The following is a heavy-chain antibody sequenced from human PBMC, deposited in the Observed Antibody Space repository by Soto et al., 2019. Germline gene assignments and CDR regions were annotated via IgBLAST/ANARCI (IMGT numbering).Heavy chain of an antibody. Sequence: QVQLVQSGAEEKKHGASVKVSCKASGYTFTSYAMHWVRQAPGQRLEWMGWINAGNGNTKYSQKFQGRVTLTRDTSASTAYMELSSLRSEDTAVYYCARVGGWYVPDYWAQGTLVTVAS. V-gene: IGHV1-3*05. CDR2: INAGNGNT. D-gene: IGHD6-19*01. CDR1: GYTFTSYA. CDR3: ARVGGWYVPDY. J-gene: IGHJ4*02.